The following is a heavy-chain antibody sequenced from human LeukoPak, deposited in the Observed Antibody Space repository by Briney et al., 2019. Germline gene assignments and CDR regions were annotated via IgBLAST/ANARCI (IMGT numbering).Heavy chain of an antibody. CDR2: IWYDGSNK. V-gene: IGHV3-33*06. J-gene: IGHJ5*02. CDR1: GFTFSSYG. CDR3: AKGDYDYGGFDP. Sequence: GGSLRLSCAASGFTFSSYGMHWVRQAPGKGLEWVAVIWYDGSNKYYADSVKGRFTISRDNSKNTLYLQMNSLRAEDTAVYYCAKGDYDYGGFDPWGQGTLVNVSS. D-gene: IGHD3-3*01.